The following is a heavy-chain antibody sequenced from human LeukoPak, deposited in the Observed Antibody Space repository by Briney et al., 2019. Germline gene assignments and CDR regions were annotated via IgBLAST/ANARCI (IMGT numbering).Heavy chain of an antibody. CDR3: ARDNYGFCDY. V-gene: IGHV3-7*01. D-gene: IGHD3-3*01. CDR1: GFTFSSYW. Sequence: GGSLRLSCEASGFTFSSYWMNWVRQAPGKGLEWVAYIKQDGSEKYYVDSVKGRFTVSRDNARNSLYLQMNSLRAEDTAVYYCARDNYGFCDYWGQGTLVTVSS. J-gene: IGHJ4*02. CDR2: IKQDGSEK.